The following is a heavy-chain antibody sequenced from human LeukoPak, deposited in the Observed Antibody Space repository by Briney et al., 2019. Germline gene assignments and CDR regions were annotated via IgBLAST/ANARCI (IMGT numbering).Heavy chain of an antibody. Sequence: SETLSLTCTVSGGSISSGGYYWSWIRQLPGKGLEWIGYIYYSGTTSYNPSLKSRLTISLDTSENQFSLKLSSVTAADTAVYYCARHDAGIAARPFDNWGQGTLVTVSS. CDR2: IYYSGTT. V-gene: IGHV4-31*03. CDR3: ARHDAGIAARPFDN. D-gene: IGHD6-6*01. J-gene: IGHJ4*02. CDR1: GGSISSGGYY.